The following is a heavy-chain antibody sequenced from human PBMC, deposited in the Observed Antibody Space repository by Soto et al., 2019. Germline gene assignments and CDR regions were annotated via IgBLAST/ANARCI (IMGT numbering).Heavy chain of an antibody. D-gene: IGHD2-15*01. CDR1: GFTFSSYW. CDR2: INSDGSST. J-gene: IGHJ4*02. Sequence: EVQLVESGGGLVQPGGSLRLSCAASGFTFSSYWMPGVRQAPGKGLVWVSRINSDGSSTSYADSVKGRFTISRDNAKNTLYLQMNSLRAEDTAVYYCVRTSLVVAAATREDYWGQGTLVTVSS. V-gene: IGHV3-74*01. CDR3: VRTSLVVAAATREDY.